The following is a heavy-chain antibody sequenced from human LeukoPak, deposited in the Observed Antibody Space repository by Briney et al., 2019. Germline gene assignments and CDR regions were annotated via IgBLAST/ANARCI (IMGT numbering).Heavy chain of an antibody. CDR2: IYYSGST. Sequence: SETLSLTCTVSGDSMSSHYWSWIRQPPGKGLEWIGYIYYSGSTKFYNPSLNSRVSISVDTSKNQFSLNLRYVTAADTAIYYCARDTDYDYFDYWGQGTLVTVSS. J-gene: IGHJ4*02. CDR3: ARDTDYDYFDY. CDR1: GDSMSSHY. V-gene: IGHV4-59*11. D-gene: IGHD4/OR15-4a*01.